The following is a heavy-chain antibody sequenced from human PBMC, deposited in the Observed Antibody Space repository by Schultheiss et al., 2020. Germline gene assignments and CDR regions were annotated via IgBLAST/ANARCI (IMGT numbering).Heavy chain of an antibody. V-gene: IGHV3-21*04. J-gene: IGHJ4*02. Sequence: GGSLTLSCAASGFTFSSYSMNWVRQAPGKGLEWVSSISSSSSYIYYADSVKGRFTISRDNSKNTLYLQMNSLRAEDTAVYYCAKETFPQQWLVLGYWGQGTLVTVSS. CDR3: AKETFPQQWLVLGY. D-gene: IGHD6-19*01. CDR1: GFTFSSYS. CDR2: ISSSSSYI.